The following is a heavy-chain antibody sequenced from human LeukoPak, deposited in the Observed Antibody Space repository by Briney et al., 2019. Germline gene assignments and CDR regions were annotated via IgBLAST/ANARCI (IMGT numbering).Heavy chain of an antibody. J-gene: IGHJ4*02. Sequence: GESLKISCKGSGYSFTSYWIGWVRQMPGKGLEWMGIIYPSDSDTRYSPSFQGQVTISADKSISTAYLQWSSLKASDTAMYYCARLQEGITMIVGDFDYWGQGTLVTVSS. CDR2: IYPSDSDT. CDR3: ARLQEGITMIVGDFDY. D-gene: IGHD3-22*01. CDR1: GYSFTSYW. V-gene: IGHV5-51*01.